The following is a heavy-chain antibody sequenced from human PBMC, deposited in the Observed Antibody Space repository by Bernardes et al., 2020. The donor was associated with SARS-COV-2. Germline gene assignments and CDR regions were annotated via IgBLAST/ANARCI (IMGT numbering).Heavy chain of an antibody. V-gene: IGHV4-39*01. CDR1: GASISSSNYY. J-gene: IGHJ6*02. D-gene: IGHD2-21*02. CDR2: IYSRGSS. CDR3: AGSSCGIDCYIGGLRSWDYGMDV. Sequence: SETLSLTCTVSGASISSSNYYWGWIRQPPGKGLEWVGSIYSRGSSYYNPSLQSRVSASVDTSKNQFSLRLSFVTAADTAVYFCAGSSCGIDCYIGGLRSWDYGMDVGGQGTTVTVSS.